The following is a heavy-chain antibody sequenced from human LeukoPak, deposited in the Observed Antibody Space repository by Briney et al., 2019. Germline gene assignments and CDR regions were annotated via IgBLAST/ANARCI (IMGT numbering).Heavy chain of an antibody. V-gene: IGHV1-69*06. Sequence: ASVKVSCKASGGTFSSYAISWVRQVPGQGLEWMGGIIPIFGTANYAQKFQGRVTITADKSTSTAYMELSSLRSEDTAVYYCAREALYYDILTGYHRGVNFDYWGQGTLVTVSS. CDR2: IIPIFGTA. D-gene: IGHD3-9*01. CDR3: AREALYYDILTGYHRGVNFDY. CDR1: GGTFSSYA. J-gene: IGHJ4*02.